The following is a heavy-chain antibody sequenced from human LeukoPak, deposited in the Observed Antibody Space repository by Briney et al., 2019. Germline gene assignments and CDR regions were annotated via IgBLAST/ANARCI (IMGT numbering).Heavy chain of an antibody. D-gene: IGHD6-13*01. CDR3: ARWGIAASGTYGMDV. CDR2: IKQDGSAR. Sequence: GGSLRLSCVGSGFTFSTYWMTWVRQAPGKGLECVANIKQDGSARYFVDSVKGRFTLSRDNAKNSLYLQMNSLRVEDTAVYYCARWGIAASGTYGMDVWGQGTTVTVSS. J-gene: IGHJ6*02. V-gene: IGHV3-7*05. CDR1: GFTFSTYW.